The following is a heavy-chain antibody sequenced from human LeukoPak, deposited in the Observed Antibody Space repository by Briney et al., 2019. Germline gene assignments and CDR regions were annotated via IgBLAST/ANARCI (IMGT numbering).Heavy chain of an antibody. CDR1: GGSITNYY. J-gene: IGHJ3*02. CDR2: MYISGNT. Sequence: PSETLSLTCTVSGGSITNYYWTWIRQPAGKGLEWIGRMYISGNTNYNPSLRSRVTISLDTSKNQFSLKQSSVPAAGTAVYYCAREVTRFNLIVVVTEALDIWGQGTMVTVSS. D-gene: IGHD3-22*01. V-gene: IGHV4-4*07. CDR3: AREVTRFNLIVVVTEALDI.